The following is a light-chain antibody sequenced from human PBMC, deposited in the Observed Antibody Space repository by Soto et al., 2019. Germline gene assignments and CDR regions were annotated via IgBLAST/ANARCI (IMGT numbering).Light chain of an antibody. V-gene: IGKV1-39*01. CDR2: GAS. Sequence: DIQMTQSPSPLSASVGDTVTITCRASQSISHYLSWYQQKPGKAPQLLIYGASNLQTGVPSRFSGSGFGTDFTLTISSLQPEDFAAYYCQQSYDMPWTFGLGTKVEI. J-gene: IGKJ1*01. CDR3: QQSYDMPWT. CDR1: QSISHY.